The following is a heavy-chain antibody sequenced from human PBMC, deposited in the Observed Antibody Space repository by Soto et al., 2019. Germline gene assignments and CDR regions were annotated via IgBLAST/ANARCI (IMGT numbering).Heavy chain of an antibody. CDR2: INPNSGGT. CDR3: ARANSGSALNWFDP. D-gene: IGHD1-26*01. V-gene: IGHV1-2*02. Sequence: ASVKVSCKTSGYPFTAYYMHWVRQAPGQGLEWMAWINPNSGGTNYAQKFQGRVTMTRDTSINTAYMELSRVRFDDTAVYYCARANSGSALNWFDPWGQGTLVTVYS. CDR1: GYPFTAYY. J-gene: IGHJ5*02.